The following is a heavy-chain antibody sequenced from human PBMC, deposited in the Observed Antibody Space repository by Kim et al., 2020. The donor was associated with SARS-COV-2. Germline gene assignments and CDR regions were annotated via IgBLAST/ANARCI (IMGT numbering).Heavy chain of an antibody. J-gene: IGHJ4*02. D-gene: IGHD5-12*01. CDR1: GGTFSSYA. Sequence: SVKVSCKASGGTFSSYAISWVRQAPGQGLEWMGGIIPIFGTANYAQKFQGRVTITADESTSTAYMELSSLRSEDTAVYYCARDDGYTRHADYWGQGTLVTVSS. V-gene: IGHV1-69*13. CDR2: IIPIFGTA. CDR3: ARDDGYTRHADY.